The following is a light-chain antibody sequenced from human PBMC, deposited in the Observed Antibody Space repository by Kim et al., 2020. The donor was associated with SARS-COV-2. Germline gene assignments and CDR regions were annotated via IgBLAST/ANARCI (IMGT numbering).Light chain of an antibody. CDR3: SSYTSSSTLV. CDR1: SSDVGGYNY. V-gene: IGLV2-14*03. Sequence: GQSFTLSCTGTSSDVGGYNYVSWYQQHPGKAPKLMIYDVSNRPSGVSNRFSGSKSGNTASLTISGLQAEDEADYYCSSYTSSSTLVFGTGTKVTVL. CDR2: DVS. J-gene: IGLJ1*01.